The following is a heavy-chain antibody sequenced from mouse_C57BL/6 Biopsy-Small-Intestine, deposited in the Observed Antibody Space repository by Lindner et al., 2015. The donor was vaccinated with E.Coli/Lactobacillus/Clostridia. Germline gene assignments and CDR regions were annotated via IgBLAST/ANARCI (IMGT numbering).Heavy chain of an antibody. CDR2: VNPNGIGGT. Sequence: SVKVSCKASGYKFTDYYIHWMRQAPGQGLEWMGWVNPNGIGGTRYAQTLLGRVTMSWDTSITTAYMELSSLTSDDTAVYFCARKLEQPAPYDYWGQGTLVTVSS. D-gene: IGHD4-1*01. J-gene: IGHJ4*01. CDR3: ARKLEQPAPYDY. CDR1: GYKFTDYY. V-gene: IGHV1-84*01.